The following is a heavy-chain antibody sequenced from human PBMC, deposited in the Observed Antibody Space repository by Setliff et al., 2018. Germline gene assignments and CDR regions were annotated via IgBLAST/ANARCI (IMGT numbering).Heavy chain of an antibody. CDR1: GASITNINYY. D-gene: IGHD3-16*01. CDR2: TFYSGRT. CDR3: ARLPNYVWGSPVDP. Sequence: SETLSLTCTVSGASITNINYYWGLIRQPPGKGLEWIGSTFYSGRTFYNPSLKSRVTISVDTSKNQFSLTLSSVTAADTAVYYCARLPNYVWGSPVDPWGQGTLVTVSS. V-gene: IGHV4-39*01. J-gene: IGHJ5*02.